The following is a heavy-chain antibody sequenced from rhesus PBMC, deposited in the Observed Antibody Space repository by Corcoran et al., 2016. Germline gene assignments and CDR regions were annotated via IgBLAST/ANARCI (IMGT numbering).Heavy chain of an antibody. D-gene: IGHD6-31*01. J-gene: IGHJ4*01. V-gene: IGHV3-54*02. CDR2: ISYEGSKK. Sequence: EVQLVESGGGLVQHGGSLRLSCAASGFTFSSYGLHWVRMAPGKGLEGVAVISYEGSKKDDADSGKEQFTITRDNSKNMRYLQMNNLKVEDTAVYYCARVGYSSGWDFDYWGQGVLVTVSS. CDR3: ARVGYSSGWDFDY. CDR1: GFTFSSYG.